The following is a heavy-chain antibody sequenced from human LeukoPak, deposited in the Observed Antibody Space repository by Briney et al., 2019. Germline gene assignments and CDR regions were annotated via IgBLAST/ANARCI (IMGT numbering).Heavy chain of an antibody. CDR1: GGSISSSSYY. J-gene: IGHJ4*02. D-gene: IGHD3-3*01. V-gene: IGHV4-39*07. CDR2: IYYSGST. CDR3: ARDSATWYDADY. Sequence: SETLSLTCTVSGGSISSSSYYWGWIRQPPGKGLEWIGSIYYSGSTYYNPSLKSRVTISVDTSKNQFSLKLSSVTAADTAVYYCARDSATWYDADYWGQGTLVTVSS.